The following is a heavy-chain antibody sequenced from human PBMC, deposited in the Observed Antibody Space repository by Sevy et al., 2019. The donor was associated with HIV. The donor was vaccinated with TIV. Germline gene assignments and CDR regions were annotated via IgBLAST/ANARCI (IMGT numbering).Heavy chain of an antibody. CDR1: NGSINNSPYY. D-gene: IGHD2-8*01. V-gene: IGHV4-39*01. CDR2: IYYSGNT. J-gene: IGHJ4*02. Sequence: SETLSLTCNVSNGSINNSPYYWAWIRQPPGKGLEWIGSIYYSGNTYYNPSLKSRVTISVDTSKNQFSLKLKSVTAADTALYYCAIPRAPNNYWGRGVLVTVSS. CDR3: AIPRAPNNY.